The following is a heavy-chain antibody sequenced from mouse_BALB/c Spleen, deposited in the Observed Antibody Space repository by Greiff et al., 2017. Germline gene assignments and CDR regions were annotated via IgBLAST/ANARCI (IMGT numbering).Heavy chain of an antibody. J-gene: IGHJ3*01. CDR1: GFAFSSYD. CDR3: ARQSRASWPWFAY. V-gene: IGHV5-12-1*01. CDR2: ISSGGGST. Sequence: DVQLVESGGGLVKPGGSLKLSCAASGFAFSSYDMSWVRQTPEKRLEWVAYISSGGGSTYYPDTVKGRFTISRDNAKNTLYLQMSSLKSEDTAMYYCARQSRASWPWFAYWGQGTLVTVSA. D-gene: IGHD3-3*01.